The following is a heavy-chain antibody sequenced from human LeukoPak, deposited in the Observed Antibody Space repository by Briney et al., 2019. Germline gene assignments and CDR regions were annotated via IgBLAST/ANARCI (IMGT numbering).Heavy chain of an antibody. CDR1: GYIFSGYY. CDR3: ARDGVTTADNWSDP. CDR2: INPYSGGT. J-gene: IGHJ5*02. Sequence: ASVKVSCKAAGYIFSGYYMHWVRQAPGQGLEWMGWINPYSGGTNYAQRFQDRVTMSRDTSISTVYMELSSLRSDDTAVYYCARDGVTTADNWSDPWGQGTLVTVSS. V-gene: IGHV1-2*02. D-gene: IGHD1-14*01.